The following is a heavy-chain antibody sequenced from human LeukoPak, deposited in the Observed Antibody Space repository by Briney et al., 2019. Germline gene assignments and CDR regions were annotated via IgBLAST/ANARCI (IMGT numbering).Heavy chain of an antibody. V-gene: IGHV4-34*01. CDR1: GGSFSGYY. Sequence: SETLSLTCAVYGGSFSGYYWSWIRQPPGKGLEWIGEINHSGSTNYNPSLKSRVTISVDTSKNQFSLKLSSVTAAGTAVYYWAMSAHCRSTSCYVRLGYWGQGTLVTASS. D-gene: IGHD2-2*01. CDR3: AMSAHCRSTSCYVRLGY. J-gene: IGHJ4*02. CDR2: INHSGST.